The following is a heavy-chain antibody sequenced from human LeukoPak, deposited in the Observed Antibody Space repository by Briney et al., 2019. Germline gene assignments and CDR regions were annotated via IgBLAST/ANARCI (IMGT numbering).Heavy chain of an antibody. CDR1: GFTFSSYE. CDR3: ARDSAPAPAPTDY. V-gene: IGHV3-48*03. CDR2: ISSSGSTI. D-gene: IGHD2-2*01. J-gene: IGHJ4*02. Sequence: GGSLRLSCAASGFTFSSYEMNWVRQAPGEGLEWVSYISSSGSTIYYADSVKGRFTISRDNAKNSLYLQMNSLRAEDTAVYYCARDSAPAPAPTDYWGQGTLVTV.